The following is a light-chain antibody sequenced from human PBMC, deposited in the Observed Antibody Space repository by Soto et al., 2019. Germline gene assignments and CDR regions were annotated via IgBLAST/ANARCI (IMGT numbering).Light chain of an antibody. V-gene: IGKV3D-7*01. CDR2: GAS. J-gene: IGKJ4*01. Sequence: PGERVTLSCRASQSVSSSYLTWYQQKPGQAPRLLIYGASTGATGIPARFSGSGSGTDFTLTISSLQPDDFATYYCQQYDNYPLTFGGGTKVDIK. CDR3: QQYDNYPLT. CDR1: QSVSSSY.